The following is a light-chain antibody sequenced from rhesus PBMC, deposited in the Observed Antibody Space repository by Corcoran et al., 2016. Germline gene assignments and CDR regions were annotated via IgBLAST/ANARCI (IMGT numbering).Light chain of an antibody. V-gene: IGKV1S12*01. CDR3: QHYYDNPFT. CDR1: QNIYSN. J-gene: IGKJ3*01. CDR2: AAS. Sequence: DIQMTQSPSALSASVGHRVTISCRASQNIYSNLAWYQQTPGKSPKLLLYAASSLQTGIPSRFSGSGSGTDGTRTISSLQPEESAAYYCQHYYDNPFTFGPGTKLDIK.